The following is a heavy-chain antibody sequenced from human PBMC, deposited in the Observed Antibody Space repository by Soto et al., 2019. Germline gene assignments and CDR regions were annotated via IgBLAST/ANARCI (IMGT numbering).Heavy chain of an antibody. CDR2: ISGGGSDT. D-gene: IGHD3-3*01. Sequence: EVHLLESGGGLVQPGGSLRLSCSASGFTFPSYAMSWVRQAPGKGREWVSGISGGGSDTYYSDSVRGRFTISRDNSKNTLYLQMNSLRVEDSAVYFCAKDDSLEWFFPLDAWGQGTLVTVSS. V-gene: IGHV3-23*01. CDR3: AKDDSLEWFFPLDA. J-gene: IGHJ5*02. CDR1: GFTFPSYA.